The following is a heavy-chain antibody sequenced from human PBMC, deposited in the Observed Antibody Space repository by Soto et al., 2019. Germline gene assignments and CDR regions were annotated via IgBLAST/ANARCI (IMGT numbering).Heavy chain of an antibody. Sequence: GGYLRLSCAASGLTFSNYAISGVRQAPGKGLEWVSAISGSGGTTYYADVVKGRFTISRDNTKNTLYLEMTSLRVEDTALYYCAKDGSVQWLVTSTSYYLAFWGRGTPVTVSS. CDR1: GLTFSNYA. CDR2: ISGSGGTT. D-gene: IGHD6-19*01. J-gene: IGHJ2*01. CDR3: AKDGSVQWLVTSTSYYLAF. V-gene: IGHV3-23*01.